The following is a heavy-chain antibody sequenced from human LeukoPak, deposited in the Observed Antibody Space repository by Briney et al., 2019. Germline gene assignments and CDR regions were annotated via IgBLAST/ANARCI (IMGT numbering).Heavy chain of an antibody. Sequence: SETLSLTCTVSGGSISSYYWSWIRQPPGKGLERIGYIYYSGSTNYNPSLKSRVTISVDTSKNQFSLKLSSVTAADTAVYYCAREGYSSGYYPNGYFDYWGQGTLVTVSS. J-gene: IGHJ4*02. CDR1: GGSISSYY. CDR2: IYYSGST. D-gene: IGHD3-22*01. CDR3: AREGYSSGYYPNGYFDY. V-gene: IGHV4-59*01.